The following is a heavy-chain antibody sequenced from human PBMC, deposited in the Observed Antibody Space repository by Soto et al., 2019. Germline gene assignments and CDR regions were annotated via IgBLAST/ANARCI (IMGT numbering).Heavy chain of an antibody. Sequence: EVHLVESGGRLVQPGGSLRLSCAASGFNFSDAWMNWVRQAPGKGLEWVGHVKTKADGGTTEYAASVKGRFIVSRDDSTNTLYLQMNSLKSEDTAMYYCTTLRPSWGQGTLVVVSS. CDR3: TTLRPS. CDR2: VKTKADGGTT. CDR1: GFNFSDAW. V-gene: IGHV3-15*07. J-gene: IGHJ4*02.